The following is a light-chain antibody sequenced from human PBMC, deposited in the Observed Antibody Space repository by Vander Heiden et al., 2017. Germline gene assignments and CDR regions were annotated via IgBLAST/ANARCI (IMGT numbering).Light chain of an antibody. Sequence: EIVMTQSPATLSVSPGERATLSCRASQSVSSNLAWYQRKPGQAPRLLIYGASTRATGIPARFSGSGSGTEFTLTISSLQSEDFAVYYCQQDNNWWTFGQGTKVEIK. CDR1: QSVSSN. V-gene: IGKV3-15*01. CDR2: GAS. J-gene: IGKJ1*01. CDR3: QQDNNWWT.